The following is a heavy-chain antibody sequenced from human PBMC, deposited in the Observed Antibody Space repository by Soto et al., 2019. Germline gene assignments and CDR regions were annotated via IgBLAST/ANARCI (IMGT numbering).Heavy chain of an antibody. CDR2: IYATGTT. Sequence: QVQLQESGPGLVKPSETLSLTCTVSGASISGYYWSWTRKSAGKGLEWIGRIYATGTTDYNPSLKSRVMMSVDTSKKQFSLKLRSVTAADTAVYYCVRDGTKTLRDWFDPWGQGISVTVSS. J-gene: IGHJ5*02. CDR3: VRDGTKTLRDWFDP. CDR1: GASISGYY. V-gene: IGHV4-4*07. D-gene: IGHD1-1*01.